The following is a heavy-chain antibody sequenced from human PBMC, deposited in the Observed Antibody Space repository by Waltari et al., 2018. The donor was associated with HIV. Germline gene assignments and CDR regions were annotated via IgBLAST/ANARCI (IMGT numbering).Heavy chain of an antibody. Sequence: EVQLVESGGGLIQPGGSTRLSCVASGSTVSSNYMTSVRQAQGKGLDGVSVIYRGGSTSYAASVKGRFTISRDNSKNTLYLQRNSLRAEDTAVYYCARGGGWLQRPNAFDIWGQVTMVTVSS. V-gene: IGHV3-53*01. CDR2: IYRGGST. J-gene: IGHJ3*02. CDR3: ARGGGWLQRPNAFDI. D-gene: IGHD5-12*01. CDR1: GSTVSSNY.